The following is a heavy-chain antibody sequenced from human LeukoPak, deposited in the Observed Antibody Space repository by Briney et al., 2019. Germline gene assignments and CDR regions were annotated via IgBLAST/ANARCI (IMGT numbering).Heavy chain of an antibody. Sequence: PGGSLRLSCAASGFTFSSYEMNWVRQAPGKGLEWVSYISSSGSTIYYADSVKGRFTISRDNAKSSLYLQMNSLRAEDTAVYYCARDCSSTSCYNPRYYYGMDVWGQGTTVTVSS. CDR1: GFTFSSYE. J-gene: IGHJ6*02. CDR3: ARDCSSTSCYNPRYYYGMDV. CDR2: ISSSGSTI. V-gene: IGHV3-48*03. D-gene: IGHD2-2*02.